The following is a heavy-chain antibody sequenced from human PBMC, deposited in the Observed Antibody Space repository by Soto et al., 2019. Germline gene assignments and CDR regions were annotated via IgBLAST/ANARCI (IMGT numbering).Heavy chain of an antibody. CDR2: ISGSGGSK. J-gene: IGHJ2*01. CDR3: AKGGYYYGWYFDL. Sequence: EVQLLESGGGXXXXGGXXXXXXXXSGFTFSSYAMSWVRQAPGKGLEWVSAISGSGGSKYYADSVKGRFTISRDNSKNTLYLQMNSLRAEDTAVYYCAKGGYYYGWYFDLWGRGTLVTVSS. CDR1: GFTFSSYA. D-gene: IGHD3-22*01. V-gene: IGHV3-23*01.